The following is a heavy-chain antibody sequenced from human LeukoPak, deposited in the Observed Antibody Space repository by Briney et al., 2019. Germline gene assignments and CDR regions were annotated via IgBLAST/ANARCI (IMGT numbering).Heavy chain of an antibody. J-gene: IGHJ4*02. CDR1: GFTFSSYS. Sequence: GGSLRLSCAASGFTFSSYSMNWVRQGPGKGLVWVSRIYSDGSEPRYADSVKGRFIISRDNAKNTLYLQMNSLRAEDTAVYYCASGDKYGYRNWGQGSLVTVSS. D-gene: IGHD5-18*01. CDR2: IYSDGSEP. CDR3: ASGDKYGYRN. V-gene: IGHV3-74*01.